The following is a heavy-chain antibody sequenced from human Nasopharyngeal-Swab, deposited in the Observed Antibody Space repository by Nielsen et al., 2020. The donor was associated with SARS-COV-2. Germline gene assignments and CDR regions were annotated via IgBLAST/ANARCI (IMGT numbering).Heavy chain of an antibody. V-gene: IGHV3-30-3*01. CDR3: ARPHSGSYKGEFDY. CDR2: ISYDGSNK. D-gene: IGHD1-26*01. Sequence: GGSLRLSCAASGFTFSNYWMTWVRQAPGKGLEWVAVISYDGSNKYYADSVKGRFTISRDNSKNTLYLQMNSLRAEDTAVYYCARPHSGSYKGEFDYWGQGTLVTVSS. CDR1: GFTFSNYW. J-gene: IGHJ4*02.